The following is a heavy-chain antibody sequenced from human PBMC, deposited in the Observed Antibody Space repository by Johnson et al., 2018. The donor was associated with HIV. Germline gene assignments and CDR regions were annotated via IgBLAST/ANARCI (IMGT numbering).Heavy chain of an antibody. D-gene: IGHD3-16*01. CDR1: GFIFSNFD. J-gene: IGHJ3*02. CDR3: ARGSYDGDALDI. CDR2: IDTAGNT. Sequence: EVQLVESGGDLVQPGGSLRLSCAASGFIFSNFDMHWVRQAAGRRLEWVSGIDTAGNTYYLGSVKGRFTISRENAKNSLYLQVNSLSAGDTALYYCARGSYDGDALDIWGQGTMVTVSS. V-gene: IGHV3-13*01.